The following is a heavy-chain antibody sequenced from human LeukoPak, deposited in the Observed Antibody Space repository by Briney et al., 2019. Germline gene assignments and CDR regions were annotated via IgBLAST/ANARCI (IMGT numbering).Heavy chain of an antibody. J-gene: IGHJ2*01. V-gene: IGHV3-33*01. Sequence: GGSLRLSCGAVGFTFSSYGMHWVRQAPGKGLEWVAVIWYDGSNKYYADSVKGRFTISRDNSKNTLYLQMNSLRAEDSAVYYCERDDRWSPYWYSDLWGCGTLVTVSS. CDR3: ERDDRWSPYWYSDL. CDR2: IWYDGSNK. D-gene: IGHD2-15*01. CDR1: GFTFSSYG.